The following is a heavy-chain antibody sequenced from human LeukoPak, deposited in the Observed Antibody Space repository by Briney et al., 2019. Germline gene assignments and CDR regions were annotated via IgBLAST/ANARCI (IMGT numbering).Heavy chain of an antibody. V-gene: IGHV3-30*18. CDR3: AKDSYQLQSRVGYMDV. CDR1: GFIFSTYG. J-gene: IGHJ6*03. D-gene: IGHD2-2*01. CDR2: ISYDGSNK. Sequence: GGSLRLSCAASGFIFSTYGIHWVRQAPGKGLEWVAFISYDGSNKYYADSVKGRFTISRDNSKNTLYLQMNSLRVEDTAVYYCAKDSYQLQSRVGYMDVWGTGTTVTVSS.